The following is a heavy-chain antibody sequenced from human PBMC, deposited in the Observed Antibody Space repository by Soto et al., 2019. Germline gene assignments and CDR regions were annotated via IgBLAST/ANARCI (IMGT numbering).Heavy chain of an antibody. CDR1: GFKFDHHA. D-gene: IGHD6-13*01. V-gene: IGHV3-23*01. Sequence: EVQLLESGGGLAQPGGSLRLSCAASGFKFDHHAMSWVRQAPGKGLEWVSGISASGGSKDHADSVKGRFTISRDDSKDTLYLQMDNLRADDTAIYYCAKDARITWYYFDSWGQGILVTVSS. CDR2: ISASGGSK. CDR3: AKDARITWYYFDS. J-gene: IGHJ4*02.